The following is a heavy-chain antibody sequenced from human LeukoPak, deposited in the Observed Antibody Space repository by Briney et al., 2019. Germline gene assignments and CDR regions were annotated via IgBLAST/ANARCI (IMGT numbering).Heavy chain of an antibody. CDR2: ISSSSSYI. J-gene: IGHJ3*01. Sequence: PGGSLRLSCAACGFTFSSYSMNWVRQAPGKGLEWVSSISSSSSYIYYADSVKGRFTISRDNAENSVYLQMNSLRAEDTAVYYCARPTSSGWYSHWGQGTMVTVSS. CDR3: ARPTSSGWYSH. CDR1: GFTFSSYS. V-gene: IGHV3-21*01. D-gene: IGHD6-19*01.